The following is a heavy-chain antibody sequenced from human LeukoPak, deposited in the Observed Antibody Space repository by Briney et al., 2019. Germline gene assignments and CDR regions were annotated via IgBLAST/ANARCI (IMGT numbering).Heavy chain of an antibody. CDR1: GFTFSNYA. V-gene: IGHV3-23*01. J-gene: IGHJ4*02. CDR2: ISGSGDST. D-gene: IGHD6-19*01. Sequence: GGSLRLSCAASGFTFSNYAMRWVRQAPGKGLGWVSGISGSGDSTYYADSVKGRFTISRDNSKNTLYLQMNSLRAEDTAVYYCARRSGIAVAGAFDYWGQGTLVTVSS. CDR3: ARRSGIAVAGAFDY.